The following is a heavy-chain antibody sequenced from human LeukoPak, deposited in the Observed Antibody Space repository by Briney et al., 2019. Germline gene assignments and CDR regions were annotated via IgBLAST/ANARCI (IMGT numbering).Heavy chain of an antibody. J-gene: IGHJ4*02. CDR2: ISSNGGST. D-gene: IGHD3-22*01. Sequence: PGGSLRLSCSASGFTFSSYAMHWVRQAPGKGLEYVSAISSNGGSTYYADSVKGRFTISRDNSKNTLYLQMNSLRAEDTAVYYCARDAYYDSSGYCSAWGQGTLVTVSS. CDR3: ARDAYYDSSGYCSA. CDR1: GFTFSSYA. V-gene: IGHV3-64*04.